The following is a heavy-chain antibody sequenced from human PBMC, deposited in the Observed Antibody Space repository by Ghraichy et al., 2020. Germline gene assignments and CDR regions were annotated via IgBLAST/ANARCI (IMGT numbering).Heavy chain of an antibody. Sequence: SVKVSCKASGGTFSSYAISWVRQAPGQGLEWMGGIIPIFGTANYAQKFQGRVTITADESTSTAYMELSSLRSEDTAVYYCARGGWLQFWFDPWGQGTLVTVSS. D-gene: IGHD5-24*01. CDR3: ARGGWLQFWFDP. J-gene: IGHJ5*02. CDR2: IIPIFGTA. CDR1: GGTFSSYA. V-gene: IGHV1-69*13.